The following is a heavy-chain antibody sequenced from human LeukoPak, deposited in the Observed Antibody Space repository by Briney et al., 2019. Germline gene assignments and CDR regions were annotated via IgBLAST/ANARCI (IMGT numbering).Heavy chain of an antibody. CDR2: ISGSGGIT. CDR1: GFTFSSYA. Sequence: GALRLSCAASGFTFSSYAMSWVRQAPGKGLEWVSAISGSGGITYYADSVKGRFTISRDNSKNTLYLQMNSLRAEDTAVYYCARPPERDSSSWYNWFDPWGQGTLVTVSS. J-gene: IGHJ5*02. D-gene: IGHD6-13*01. V-gene: IGHV3-23*01. CDR3: ARPPERDSSSWYNWFDP.